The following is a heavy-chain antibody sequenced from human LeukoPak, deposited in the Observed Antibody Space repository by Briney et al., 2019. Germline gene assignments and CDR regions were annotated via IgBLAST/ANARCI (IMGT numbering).Heavy chain of an antibody. CDR2: INPNSGGT. CDR3: ARGYYDFWSGYYGDY. D-gene: IGHD3-3*01. Sequence: GASVKVSCKASGYTFSGYYMHWVRQAPGQGLEWMGWINPNSGGTNYAQKFQGRVTMTRDTSISTAYMELSRLRSDDTAVYYCARGYYDFWSGYYGDYWGQGTLVTVSS. J-gene: IGHJ4*02. V-gene: IGHV1-2*02. CDR1: GYTFSGYY.